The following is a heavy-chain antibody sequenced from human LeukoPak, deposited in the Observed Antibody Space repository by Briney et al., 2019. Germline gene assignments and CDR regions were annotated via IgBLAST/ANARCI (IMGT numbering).Heavy chain of an antibody. CDR1: GFSVSSNY. V-gene: IGHV3-66*02. CDR2: IYSGGST. J-gene: IGHJ6*02. D-gene: IGHD2-21*02. CDR3: ARNCGGDCGGNSTNV. Sequence: GGSLRLSCAASGFSVSSNYMSWVRQAPGKGLEWVWVIYSGGSTYYAHSVKGRFTISRDNSKTTLYLQMNSLRAADTAVYYCARNCGGDCGGNSTNVWGQGPTVTASS.